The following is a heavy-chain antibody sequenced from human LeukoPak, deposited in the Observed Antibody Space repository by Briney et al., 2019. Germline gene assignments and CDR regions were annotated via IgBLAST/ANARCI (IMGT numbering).Heavy chain of an antibody. CDR3: ARGRNNAFDI. D-gene: IGHD1-14*01. V-gene: IGHV3-21*01. CDR2: ISSSSSYI. Sequence: GGSLRLSCAASGFTFSSYSMNWVRQAPGKGLEWVSSISSSSSYIYYVDSVKGRFTIPRDNAKNSLYLQMNSLRAEDTAVYYCARGRNNAFDIRGQGTMVTVSS. J-gene: IGHJ3*02. CDR1: GFTFSSYS.